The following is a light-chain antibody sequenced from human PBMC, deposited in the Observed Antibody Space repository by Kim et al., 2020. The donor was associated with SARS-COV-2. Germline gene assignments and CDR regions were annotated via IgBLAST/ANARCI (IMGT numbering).Light chain of an antibody. V-gene: IGKV3-20*01. CDR1: QSVSSTY. CDR2: GAS. Sequence: EIVLTQSPGTLSLSPGERATLSCRASQSVSSTYLAWYQQKPGQAPRLFIYGASSRATGIPDRFSGSGSGTDFTLTISRLEPEDFAVYYCHQYGSSPPYSFGQGTKLEI. J-gene: IGKJ2*03. CDR3: HQYGSSPPYS.